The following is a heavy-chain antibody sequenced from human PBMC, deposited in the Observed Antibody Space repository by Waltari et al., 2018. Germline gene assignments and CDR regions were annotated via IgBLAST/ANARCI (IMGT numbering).Heavy chain of an antibody. V-gene: IGHV1-24*01. CDR2: FDPEDGET. CDR3: ATDASTTIDRLAPEY. CDR1: GYTLTELS. Sequence: QVQLVQSGAEVKKPGASVKVSCKVSGYTLTELSMPWVRPAPGKGLEWMGGFDPEDGETIYAQKFQGRVTMTEDTSTDTAYMELSSLRSEDTAVYYCATDASTTIDRLAPEYWGQGTLVTVSS. D-gene: IGHD5-12*01. J-gene: IGHJ4*02.